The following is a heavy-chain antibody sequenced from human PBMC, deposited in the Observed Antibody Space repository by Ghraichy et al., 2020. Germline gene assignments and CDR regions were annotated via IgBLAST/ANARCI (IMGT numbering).Heavy chain of an antibody. D-gene: IGHD6-19*01. J-gene: IGHJ3*02. CDR1: GGSFSGYY. Sequence: SETLSLTCAVYGGSFSGYYWSLIRPPPGKGLEWIGEINHSGSTNYNPSLKSRVTISVDTSKNQFSLKLSSVTAADTAVYYCARGAVAGTNYAFDIWGQGTMVTVSS. V-gene: IGHV4-34*01. CDR2: INHSGST. CDR3: ARGAVAGTNYAFDI.